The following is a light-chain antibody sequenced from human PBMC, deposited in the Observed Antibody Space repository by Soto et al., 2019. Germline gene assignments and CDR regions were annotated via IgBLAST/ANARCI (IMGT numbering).Light chain of an antibody. J-gene: IGKJ1*01. Sequence: DIQMTQSPSSLSASVGDRVTITCRASQTINNYLNWFQQKVGKAPKLLIYAASTLQTGVPSRFSGRGFGTEFTLVISSLQPEDFATYYCQQTYSTPRTFGQGTKVEI. V-gene: IGKV1-39*01. CDR2: AAS. CDR1: QTINNY. CDR3: QQTYSTPRT.